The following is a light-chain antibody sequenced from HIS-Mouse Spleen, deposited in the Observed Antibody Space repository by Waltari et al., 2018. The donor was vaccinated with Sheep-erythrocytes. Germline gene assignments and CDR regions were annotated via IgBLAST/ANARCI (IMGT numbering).Light chain of an antibody. Sequence: SYELTQPPSVSVSPGQTARITCSGDALPKQYADWYQQTPGQAPVLGIYQDSKRPSGVPERFSGSNSGNTATLTISGTQAMDEADYYCQAWDSSTAWNVVFGGGTKLTVL. CDR2: QDS. CDR1: ALPKQY. CDR3: QAWDSSTAWNVV. J-gene: IGLJ2*01. V-gene: IGLV3-1*01.